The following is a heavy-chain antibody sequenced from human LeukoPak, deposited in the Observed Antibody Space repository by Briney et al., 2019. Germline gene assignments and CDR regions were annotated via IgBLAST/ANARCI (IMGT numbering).Heavy chain of an antibody. V-gene: IGHV4-31*03. CDR1: GGSISNGGYY. D-gene: IGHD4-17*01. CDR2: IYFSGGT. CDR3: ARAKADYGDYWYFDL. Sequence: SQTLSLTCTVSGGSISNGGYYWSWIRQHPGMGLEWIGYIYFSGGTYYNPSLKSRVTISVDTSKNQFSLRLSSVTAADTAVYYCARAKADYGDYWYFDLWGRGTLVTVSS. J-gene: IGHJ2*01.